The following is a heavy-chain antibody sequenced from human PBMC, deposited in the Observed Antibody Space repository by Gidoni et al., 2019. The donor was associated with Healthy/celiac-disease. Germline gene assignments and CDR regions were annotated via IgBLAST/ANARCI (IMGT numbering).Heavy chain of an antibody. CDR1: GGTFSSYP. Sequence: QVQLVQSGAEVTKPGSSVKVSCKASGGTFSSYPISWVRQAPGQGLEWMGRIIPILGIANYAQKFQGRVTITADKSTSTAYMELSSLRSEDTAVYYCARAWSVGEIDYWGQGTLVTVSS. CDR3: ARAWSVGEIDY. CDR2: IIPILGIA. J-gene: IGHJ4*02. V-gene: IGHV1-69*02. D-gene: IGHD1-26*01.